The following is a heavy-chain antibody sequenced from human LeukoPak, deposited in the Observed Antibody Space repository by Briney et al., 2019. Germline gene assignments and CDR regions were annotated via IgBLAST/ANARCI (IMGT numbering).Heavy chain of an antibody. D-gene: IGHD6-13*01. CDR1: GGSISSYY. CDR2: IYTSGST. J-gene: IGHJ2*01. Sequence: SETLSLTCTVSGGSISSYYWSWIRQPAGEGLEWIGRIYTSGSTNYNPSLKSRVTMSVDTSKNQFSLKLSSVTAADTAVYYCARGSSSWFDWYFDLWGRGTLVTVSS. CDR3: ARGSSSWFDWYFDL. V-gene: IGHV4-4*07.